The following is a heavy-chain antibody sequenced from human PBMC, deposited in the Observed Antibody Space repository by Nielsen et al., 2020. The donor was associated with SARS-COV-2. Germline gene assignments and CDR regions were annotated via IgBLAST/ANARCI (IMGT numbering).Heavy chain of an antibody. V-gene: IGHV3-23*01. D-gene: IGHD4-17*01. J-gene: IGHJ4*02. CDR3: AKARMTTVFDY. Sequence: GESLKISCAASGFTFSSYAMSWVRQAPGKGLEWVSAISGSGGSTYYADSVKGRFTISRDNSKNTLYLQMNSLRAEDTAVYHCAKARMTTVFDYWGQETLVTVSS. CDR1: GFTFSSYA. CDR2: ISGSGGST.